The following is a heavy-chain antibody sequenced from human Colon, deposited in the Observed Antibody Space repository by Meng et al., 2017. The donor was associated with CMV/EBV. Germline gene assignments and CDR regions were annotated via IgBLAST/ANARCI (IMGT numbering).Heavy chain of an antibody. CDR1: GYKFRYSS. J-gene: IGHJ4*02. Sequence: QSGPEXKNPGXLVXVSCKKSGYKFRYSSLQWMRQAPGQGLEXMGIFDPRGDXTNYAEXXXGRXXXTADMSTNTMXMXXXSLXXXDTXXXXXARDNSNWSTDFWGQGTLVTVSS. D-gene: IGHD4-11*01. CDR3: ARDNSNWSTDF. CDR2: FDPRGDXT. V-gene: IGHV1-46*01.